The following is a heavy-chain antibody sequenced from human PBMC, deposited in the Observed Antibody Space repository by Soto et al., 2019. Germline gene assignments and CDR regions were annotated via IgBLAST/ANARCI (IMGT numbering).Heavy chain of an antibody. CDR1: GYTFTSYY. J-gene: IGHJ5*01. V-gene: IGHV1-46*03. CDR2: INASGGRT. D-gene: IGHD2-21*02. Sequence: QVQLVQSGAEVKKPGASVKVSCKASGYTFTSYYVHWIRQAPGQGLEWMGIINASGGRTTYAPKFQGRVTMTRDTSTSTVYMELSSLTSADTATYFCGRILPPATFDSWGQGTLVTVSS. CDR3: GRILPPATFDS.